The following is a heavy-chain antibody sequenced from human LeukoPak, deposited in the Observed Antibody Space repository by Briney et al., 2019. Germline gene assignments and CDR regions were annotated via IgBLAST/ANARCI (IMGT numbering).Heavy chain of an antibody. CDR2: KQYDGSTT. V-gene: IGHV3-30*02. J-gene: IGHJ5*02. CDR1: GFTFSSYG. CDR3: ARVPELGRNWLPGLMSGLNWFDP. D-gene: IGHD3-9*01. Sequence: TGGSLRLSCAASGFTFSSYGMHWVRQAPGKGLEWLAFKQYDGSTTFYAESVKGRFTISRDNSKNTLFLQMNSLRAEDTAVYYYARVPELGRNWLPGLMSGLNWFDPWGQGTLVTVSS.